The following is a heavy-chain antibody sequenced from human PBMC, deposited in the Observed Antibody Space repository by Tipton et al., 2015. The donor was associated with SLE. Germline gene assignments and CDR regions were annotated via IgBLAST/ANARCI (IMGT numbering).Heavy chain of an antibody. Sequence: QLVQSGAEVRKPGASVRVSCKTSGYSFADYDITWVRQAPGQRLEWMGWISAYNGNTNYAQNLQGRVSMTTDTSTTTAYMELRNLRSDDTAVYYCVTQPPYSGTWYFDYWGQGTLVTVSS. CDR2: ISAYNGNT. CDR3: VTQPPYSGTWYFDY. J-gene: IGHJ4*02. D-gene: IGHD6-13*01. V-gene: IGHV1-18*01. CDR1: GYSFADYD.